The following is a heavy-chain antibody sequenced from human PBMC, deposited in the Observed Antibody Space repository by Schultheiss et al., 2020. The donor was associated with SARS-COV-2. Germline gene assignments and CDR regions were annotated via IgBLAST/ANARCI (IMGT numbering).Heavy chain of an antibody. V-gene: IGHV1-69*06. CDR1: GGTFSSYA. Sequence: SVKVSCKASGGTFSSYAISWVRQAPGQGLEWMGGIIPIFGTANYAQKFQGRVTITADKSTSTAYMELSSLRSEDTAVYYCAREYCSSTSCYYNFDYWGQGTLVTVSS. J-gene: IGHJ4*02. CDR2: IIPIFGTA. D-gene: IGHD2-2*01. CDR3: AREYCSSTSCYYNFDY.